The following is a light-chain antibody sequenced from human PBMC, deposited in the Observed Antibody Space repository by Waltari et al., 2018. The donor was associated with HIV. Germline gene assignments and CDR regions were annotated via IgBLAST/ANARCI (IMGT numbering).Light chain of an antibody. J-gene: IGLJ1*01. CDR3: SSYTSSSTNV. V-gene: IGLV2-14*01. CDR2: EVS. Sequence: QSALTQPASVSGSPGQSITISCTGTSSDVGGYNYVSWYQQHPGKAPKLMIYEVSNRPSGFSNRFSGSKSGNTASLTISGLQAEDEADYYCSSYTSSSTNVFGTGTKVTVL. CDR1: SSDVGGYNY.